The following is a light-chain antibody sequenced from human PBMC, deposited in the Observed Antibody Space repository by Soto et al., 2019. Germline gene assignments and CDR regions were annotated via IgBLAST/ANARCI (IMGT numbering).Light chain of an antibody. CDR1: GSSIGTNT. J-gene: IGLJ2*01. CDR2: GDN. V-gene: IGLV1-44*01. CDR3: AAWDGSLNNVL. Sequence: QAVLTQPPSASGTPGQRVTISCSGGGSSIGTNTVNWYRQLPGTAPKLVIFGDNQRPSGVPDRFSGSKSGTSASLAISGLQSEDEADYYCAAWDGSLNNVLFGGGTKVTGL.